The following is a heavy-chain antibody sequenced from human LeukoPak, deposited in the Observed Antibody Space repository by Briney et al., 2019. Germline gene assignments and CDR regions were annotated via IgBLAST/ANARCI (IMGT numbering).Heavy chain of an antibody. D-gene: IGHD4-23*01. J-gene: IGHJ4*02. CDR2: ISASGEKT. CDR3: AKDRSLDGGNTNGYFDF. CDR1: GFTFNNYA. V-gene: IGHV3-23*01. Sequence: PGGSLRLSCTASGFTFNNYAMSWVRQAPGKGLEWVSLISASGEKTYYADSVKGRFTISRDNSDNTLYLQMNSLRAEDTAVFYCAKDRSLDGGNTNGYFDFWGQGTLVTVSS.